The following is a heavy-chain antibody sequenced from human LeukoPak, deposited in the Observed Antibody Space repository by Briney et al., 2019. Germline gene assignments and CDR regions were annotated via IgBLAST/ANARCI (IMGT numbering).Heavy chain of an antibody. CDR3: ARPHYSNYQLDY. J-gene: IGHJ4*02. V-gene: IGHV4-59*08. CDR1: GGSISSYY. Sequence: PSETLSLTCTVSGGSISSYYWSWIRQPPGKGLEWIGYIYYSGSTNYKPSLNSRVTISVDTSKNQFSLKLSSVTAADTAVYYCARPHYSNYQLDYWGQGTLVTVSS. CDR2: IYYSGST. D-gene: IGHD4-11*01.